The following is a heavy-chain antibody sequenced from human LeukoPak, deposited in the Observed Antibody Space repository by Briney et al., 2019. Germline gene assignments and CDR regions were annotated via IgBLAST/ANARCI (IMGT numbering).Heavy chain of an antibody. CDR2: IVGSSGGTT. V-gene: IGHV3-23*01. D-gene: IGHD3-10*01. J-gene: IGHJ4*02. CDR1: GLTFSSYA. Sequence: RPGGSLRLSCAASGLTFSSYAMSWVRQAPGKGLEWVSTIVGSSGGTTSYAHSVKGQFTIHRDNSKNTLYLQRNNLRAEDTAVYYCAKRPYYGSGSFDYWGQGTLVTVSS. CDR3: AKRPYYGSGSFDY.